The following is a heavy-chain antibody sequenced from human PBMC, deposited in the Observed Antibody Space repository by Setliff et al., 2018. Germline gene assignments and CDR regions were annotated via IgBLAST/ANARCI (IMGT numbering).Heavy chain of an antibody. D-gene: IGHD3-10*01. CDR1: GYTFTSYA. Sequence: ASVKVSCKASGYTFTSYAMNWVRQAPGQGLEWMGWINTNTGNPTYAEGFTGRFVFSLDTSVSTAYLQISSLKAEDSAGYYCGRASRFGTIVYRGDYYMDVWGKGTTVTVSS. CDR3: GRASRFGTIVYRGDYYMDV. V-gene: IGHV7-4-1*02. CDR2: INTNTGNP. J-gene: IGHJ6*03.